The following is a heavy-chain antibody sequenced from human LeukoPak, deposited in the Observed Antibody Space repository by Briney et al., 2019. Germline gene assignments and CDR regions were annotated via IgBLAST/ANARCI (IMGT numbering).Heavy chain of an antibody. CDR2: IKQDGSEK. CDR3: AGGSEGHYFDY. V-gene: IGHV3-7*01. J-gene: IGHJ4*02. D-gene: IGHD3-3*01. CDR1: GLPFRSYW. Sequence: HTGGSLRLSCAASGLPFRSYWIHGARHAPGKGLEWVAKIKQDGSEKLYVDSVKGRFTLSRDNAKNSLQLQLNSLRAEDTAVYYCAGGSEGHYFDYWGQGTLVTVSS.